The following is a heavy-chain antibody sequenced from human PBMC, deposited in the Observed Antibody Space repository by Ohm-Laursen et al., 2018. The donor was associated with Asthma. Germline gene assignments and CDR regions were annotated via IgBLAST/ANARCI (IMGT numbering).Heavy chain of an antibody. D-gene: IGHD3-3*01. CDR3: ARARWSGSYGMDV. CDR2: IYYSGST. J-gene: IGHJ6*02. V-gene: IGHV4-59*01. Sequence: TLSLTCTVSGGSISSYYWSWIRQPPGKGLEWIGYIYYSGSTNYNPSLKSRVTISVDTSKNQFSLKLSSVNAADTAVYYCARARWSGSYGMDVWGQGTTVTVSS. CDR1: GGSISSYY.